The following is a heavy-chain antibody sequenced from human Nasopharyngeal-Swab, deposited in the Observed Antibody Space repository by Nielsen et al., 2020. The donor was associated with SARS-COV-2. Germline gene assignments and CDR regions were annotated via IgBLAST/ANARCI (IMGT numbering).Heavy chain of an antibody. Sequence: GESLKISCAASGFTFSSYAMHWVRQAPGKGLEWVAVISYDGSNKYYADSVKGRFTISRDNSKNTLYLQMNSLRAEDTAVYYCARDMDCSGGSCSSNCYYYGMDVWGQGTTVTVSS. V-gene: IGHV3-30*04. CDR1: GFTFSSYA. CDR2: ISYDGSNK. CDR3: ARDMDCSGGSCSSNCYYYGMDV. D-gene: IGHD2-15*01. J-gene: IGHJ6*02.